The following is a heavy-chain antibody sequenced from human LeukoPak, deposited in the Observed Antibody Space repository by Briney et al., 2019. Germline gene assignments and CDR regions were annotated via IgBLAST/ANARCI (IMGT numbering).Heavy chain of an antibody. CDR2: MYTSGST. D-gene: IGHD3-3*01. CDR3: ARAIAVRGTIFGVVNLMDV. J-gene: IGHJ6*03. V-gene: IGHV4-61*02. Sequence: TSETLSLTCTVSGGSISSGTYYWSWIRQPAGKGLQWLGRMYTSGSTKYNPSLQSRITISLDTSKNQFSLRLNSVTAADTAVYFCARAIAVRGTIFGVVNLMDVWGNGTTVTVSS. CDR1: GGSISSGTYY.